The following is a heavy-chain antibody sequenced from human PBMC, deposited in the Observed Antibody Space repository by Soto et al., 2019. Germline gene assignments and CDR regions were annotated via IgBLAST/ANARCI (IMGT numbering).Heavy chain of an antibody. V-gene: IGHV3-7*01. CDR2: IKHDGSEE. CDR3: ARYCNGGACYSASLDY. J-gene: IGHJ4*02. D-gene: IGHD2-15*01. Sequence: GGSLRLSCAASGFTFSSYWMSWVRQAPGKGLEWVANIKHDGSEEYYVDSVKGRFTVSRDNSKNTLYLQMNSLRPEDTAVYYCARYCNGGACYSASLDYWGQGTQVTVSS. CDR1: GFTFSSYW.